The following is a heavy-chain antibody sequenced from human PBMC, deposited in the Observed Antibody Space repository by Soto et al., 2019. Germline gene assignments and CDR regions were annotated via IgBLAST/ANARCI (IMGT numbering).Heavy chain of an antibody. V-gene: IGHV1-69*08. CDR2: IIPILGRA. CDR3: ASDPPHGYNYKDFDY. J-gene: IGHJ4*02. D-gene: IGHD5-12*01. Sequence: HVQLVQSGAEVKKPKCSVMVSCNASGGSDISESMSWVRQAPGQEHEWMGRIIPILGRANYAQKFQGRVTITADKSTSTAYMELSSLRSEDTAVSYCASDPPHGYNYKDFDYWGQGTLVTVSS. CDR1: GGSDISES.